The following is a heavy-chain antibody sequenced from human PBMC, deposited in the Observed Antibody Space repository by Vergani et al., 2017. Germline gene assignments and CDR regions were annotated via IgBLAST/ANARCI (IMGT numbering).Heavy chain of an antibody. J-gene: IGHJ4*02. CDR1: GGSFSGYY. Sequence: QVQLQQWGAGLLKPSETLSLTCAVYGGSFSGYYWSWIGQPPGKGLEWNGEINHSGSTNYNPSLTSPVTITVDTSKNQFSLKLSSATAADPAVYYCERRSGDRIPSDTFYYWGQGTLVTVSS. CDR2: INHSGST. CDR3: ERRSGDRIPSDTFYY. D-gene: IGHD3-10*01. V-gene: IGHV4-34*01.